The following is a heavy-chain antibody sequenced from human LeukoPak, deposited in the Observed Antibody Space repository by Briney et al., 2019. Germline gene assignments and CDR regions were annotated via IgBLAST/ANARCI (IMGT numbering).Heavy chain of an antibody. V-gene: IGHV1-18*01. D-gene: IGHD3-22*01. CDR2: ISAYNGNT. CDR3: ARDFRDYYYDSSGSAFDY. J-gene: IGHJ4*02. Sequence: ASVKVSCKASGYTFTSYGISWVRQAPGQGLEWMGWISAYNGNTNYAQKLQGRVTMTTDTSTSTAYMELRSLRSDDTAVHYCARDFRDYYYDSSGSAFDYWGQGTLVTVSS. CDR1: GYTFTSYG.